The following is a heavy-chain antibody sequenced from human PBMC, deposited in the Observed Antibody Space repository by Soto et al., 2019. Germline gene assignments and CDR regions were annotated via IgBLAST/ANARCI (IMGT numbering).Heavy chain of an antibody. Sequence: SETLSLTCGVSGGTIRSPDWWTWVRQPPGKGLEWIGEIFQSGSTNYTPSLESRVTIAVDKSKNQFSLTLTSVTAADTAVYFCARGRGRYSSGWSWFDPWGQGILVTVSS. CDR3: ARGRGRYSSGWSWFDP. D-gene: IGHD6-19*01. J-gene: IGHJ5*02. CDR2: IFQSGST. V-gene: IGHV4-4*02. CDR1: GGTIRSPDW.